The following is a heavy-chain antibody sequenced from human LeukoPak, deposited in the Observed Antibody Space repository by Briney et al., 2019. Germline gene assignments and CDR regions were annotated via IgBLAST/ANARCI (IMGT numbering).Heavy chain of an antibody. CDR2: IRYDGSNK. D-gene: IGHD2-2*02. Sequence: GGSLRLSCAASGFTLSSYGMHWVRQAPGKGLEWVAFIRYDGSNKYYADSVKGRFTISRDNSKNTLYLQMNSLRAEDTAVYYCANLGYCSSTSCYKNYYYYMDVWGKGTTVTVSS. CDR3: ANLGYCSSTSCYKNYYYYMDV. V-gene: IGHV3-30*02. CDR1: GFTLSSYG. J-gene: IGHJ6*03.